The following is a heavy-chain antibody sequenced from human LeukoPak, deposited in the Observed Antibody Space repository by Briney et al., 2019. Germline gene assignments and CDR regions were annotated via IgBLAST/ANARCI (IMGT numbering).Heavy chain of an antibody. D-gene: IGHD2-15*01. V-gene: IGHV3-11*01. J-gene: IGHJ6*03. CDR2: ISRSGSTK. CDR1: GFTFSEYN. Sequence: GGSLRLSCAASGFTFSEYNMRWIGQAPGKWLEWVSSISRSGSTKYYADSVKGRFTISRDNAKNSLFLQMNSLRAEDTAVYYCARVLRYCSGGNCYSGGLGYMDVWGKGTTVTISS. CDR3: ARVLRYCSGGNCYSGGLGYMDV.